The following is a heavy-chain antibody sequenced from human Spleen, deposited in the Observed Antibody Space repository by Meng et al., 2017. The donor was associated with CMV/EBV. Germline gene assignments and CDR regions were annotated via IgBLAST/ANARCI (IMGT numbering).Heavy chain of an antibody. V-gene: IGHV3-21*01. CDR2: ITIGSHYI. J-gene: IGHJ4*02. D-gene: IGHD1-7*01. CDR3: ARDSWTGTTVDY. Sequence: GGSLRLSCAGSTFTFTASSMNWFRQAPGKGLEWVSSITIGSHYIYYADSVKGRFTVSRDNAKNSLFLQMNSLRAEDTAVYYCARDSWTGTTVDYWGQGTLVTVSS. CDR1: TFTFTASS.